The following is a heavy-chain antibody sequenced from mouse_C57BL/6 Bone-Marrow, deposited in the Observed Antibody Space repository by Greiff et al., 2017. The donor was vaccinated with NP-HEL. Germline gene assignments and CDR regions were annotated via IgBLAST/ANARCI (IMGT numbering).Heavy chain of an antibody. V-gene: IGHV1-66*01. CDR2: IYPGSGNT. J-gene: IGHJ4*01. D-gene: IGHD2-3*01. CDR3: AREWLLLYAMDY. Sequence: QVQLQQSGPELVKPGASVKISCKASGYSFTSYYIHWVKQRPGQGLEWIGWIYPGSGNTKYNEKFKGKATLTADTSSSTAYMQLSSLTSEDSAVDYGAREWLLLYAMDYWGQGTSVTVSS. CDR1: GYSFTSYY.